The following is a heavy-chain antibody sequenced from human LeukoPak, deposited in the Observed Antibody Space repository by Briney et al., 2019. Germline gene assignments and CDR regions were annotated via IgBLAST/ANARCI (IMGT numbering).Heavy chain of an antibody. CDR2: INHSGST. D-gene: IGHD2-2*02. V-gene: IGHV4-34*01. J-gene: IGHJ6*03. Sequence: SETLSLTCAVYGGSFSGYYWSWIRQPPGKGLEWIGEINHSGSTNYNPSLKSRVTISVDTSKNQFSLKLSSVTAADTAVYYCARRWAGYCSSTSCYSSYYMDVWGKGTTVTISS. CDR3: ARRWAGYCSSTSCYSSYYMDV. CDR1: GGSFSGYY.